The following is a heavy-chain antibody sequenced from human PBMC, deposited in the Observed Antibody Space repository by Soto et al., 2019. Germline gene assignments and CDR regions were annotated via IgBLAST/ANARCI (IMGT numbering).Heavy chain of an antibody. V-gene: IGHV3-33*01. CDR2: IWYDGSNE. CDR1: GFTFSSYV. Sequence: GGSLRLSCAASGFTFSSYVMHWVRQAPGKGLEWVAVIWYDGSNEFYADSVKGRFTISRDNSKNTLYLQMNSLRAEDTALYYCAREDNPYYYGSGSSYWGLGTLVTVSS. CDR3: AREDNPYYYGSGSSY. D-gene: IGHD3-10*01. J-gene: IGHJ4*02.